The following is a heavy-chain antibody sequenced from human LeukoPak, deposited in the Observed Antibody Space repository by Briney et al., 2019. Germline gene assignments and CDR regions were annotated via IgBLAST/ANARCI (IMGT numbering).Heavy chain of an antibody. D-gene: IGHD3-22*01. CDR3: ARVAYDSSGYIPYYFDY. J-gene: IGHJ4*02. CDR1: GGSISSYY. V-gene: IGHV4-59*01. Sequence: SETLSLTCTVSGGSISSYYWSWIRQPPGKGLEWIGYIYYSGSTNYNPSLKSRVTISVDTSKNQFSLKLSSVTAADTAVFYCARVAYDSSGYIPYYFDYWGQGTLVTVPS. CDR2: IYYSGST.